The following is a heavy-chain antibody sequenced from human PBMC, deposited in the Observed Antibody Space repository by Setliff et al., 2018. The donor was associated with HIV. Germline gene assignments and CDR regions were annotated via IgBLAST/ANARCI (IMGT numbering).Heavy chain of an antibody. CDR3: ARLNYYGSGSYWKWGWVYFDY. CDR2: IREDGSET. Sequence: GGSLRLSCAASGFTFSSYWMHWVRQAPGKGLVWVANIREDGSETFYVDSVKGRFTMSRDNAKNLVYLEMNSLKVEDTAVYYCARLNYYGSGSYWKWGWVYFDYWGQGTLVTVSS. V-gene: IGHV3-7*01. CDR1: GFTFSSYW. D-gene: IGHD3-10*01. J-gene: IGHJ4*02.